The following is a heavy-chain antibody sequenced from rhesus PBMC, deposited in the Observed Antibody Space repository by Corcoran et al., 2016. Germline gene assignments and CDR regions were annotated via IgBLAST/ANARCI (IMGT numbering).Heavy chain of an antibody. CDR2: IYGSSTIT. V-gene: IGHV4S10*01. CDR3: ARDLDAGIDRGFDY. CDR1: GGSISDCYR. Sequence: QVQLQESGPGVVKPSETLSLTCAVSGGSISDCYRWSWIRQPPGKGLEWIGYIYGSSTITNYNPSLKSRVTISKDTSKNQFSLKLSSVTAADTAVYYCARDLDAGIDRGFDYWGQGVLVTVSS. D-gene: IGHD3-3*01. J-gene: IGHJ4*01.